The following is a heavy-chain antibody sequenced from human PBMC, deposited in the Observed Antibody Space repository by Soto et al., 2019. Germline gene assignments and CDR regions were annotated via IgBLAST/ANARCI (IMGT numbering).Heavy chain of an antibody. V-gene: IGHV4-39*01. J-gene: IGHJ6*03. CDR1: GGSISSSSYY. CDR2: IYYSGST. Sequence: SETLSLTCTVSGGSISSSSYYWGWIRQPPGKGPEWIGSIYYSGSTYYNPSLKSRVTISVDTSKNQFSLKLSSVTAADTAVYYCARLVPRYMDVWGKGTTVTVSS. CDR3: ARLVPRYMDV.